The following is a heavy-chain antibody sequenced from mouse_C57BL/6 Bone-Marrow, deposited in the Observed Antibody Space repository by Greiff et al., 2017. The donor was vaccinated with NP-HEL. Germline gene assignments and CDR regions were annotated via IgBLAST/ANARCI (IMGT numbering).Heavy chain of an antibody. J-gene: IGHJ1*03. V-gene: IGHV1-81*01. CDR1: GYTFTSYG. CDR2: IYPRSGNT. Sequence: QVQLQQPGAELVKPGASVKLSCKASGYTFTSYGISWVKQRTGQGLEWIGEIYPRSGNTYYNEKFKGKATLTADKSSSTAYMELRSLTSEDSAVYFCARRSEFITTEGYFDVWGTGTTVTVSS. D-gene: IGHD1-1*01. CDR3: ARRSEFITTEGYFDV.